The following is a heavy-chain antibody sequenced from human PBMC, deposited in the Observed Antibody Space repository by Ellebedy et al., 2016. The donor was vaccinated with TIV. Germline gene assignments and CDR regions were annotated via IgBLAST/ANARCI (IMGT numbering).Heavy chain of an antibody. D-gene: IGHD5-12*01. Sequence: MPSETLSLTCAVYGGSFSGYYWSWIRQPPGKGLEWIGEINHSGSTNYNPSLKSRVTISVDTSKNQFSLKLSSVTAADTAVYYCARGRRPIVATIIGRWSVGGFDYWGQGTLVTVSS. CDR3: ARGRRPIVATIIGRWSVGGFDY. J-gene: IGHJ4*02. V-gene: IGHV4-34*01. CDR2: INHSGST. CDR1: GGSFSGYY.